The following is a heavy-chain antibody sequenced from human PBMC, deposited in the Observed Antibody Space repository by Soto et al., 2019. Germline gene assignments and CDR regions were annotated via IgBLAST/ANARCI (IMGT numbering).Heavy chain of an antibody. Sequence: QVQLRESGPGLVKPSETLSLTCTVSGGSISGYYWSWIRQPPGKGLEWIGNIYYSGITNYNPSLKSRVTALMDTSMHRFSLRLTAVTAADTAVYYCPRQRYRNNWYVDYWGQGTLVTVSP. V-gene: IGHV4-59*08. CDR3: PRQRYRNNWYVDY. D-gene: IGHD6-13*01. J-gene: IGHJ4*02. CDR2: IYYSGIT. CDR1: GGSISGYY.